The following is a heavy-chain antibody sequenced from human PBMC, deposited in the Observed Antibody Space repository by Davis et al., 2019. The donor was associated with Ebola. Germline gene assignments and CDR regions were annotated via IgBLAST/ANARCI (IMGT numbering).Heavy chain of an antibody. J-gene: IGHJ6*04. V-gene: IGHV3-23*01. D-gene: IGHD3-3*01. CDR3: ARSGLSFGVVKYHYGMDV. CDR1: VITFSSYA. Sequence: GESLKISCADSVITFSSYAMTWVRQAPGKGLEWVSAISGSGGTTYYAGSVKGRFTVSRDNSKKTMYLQMNSLRAEDTAVYHCARSGLSFGVVKYHYGMDVWGKGTTVTVSS. CDR2: ISGSGGTT.